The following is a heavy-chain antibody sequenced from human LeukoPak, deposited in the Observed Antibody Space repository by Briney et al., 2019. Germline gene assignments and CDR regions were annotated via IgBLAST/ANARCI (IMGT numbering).Heavy chain of an antibody. D-gene: IGHD3-10*01. CDR2: INTNTGNP. CDR1: GYTFTSYA. Sequence: GASVKVSCKASGYTFTSYAMNWVRQAPGQGLEWMGWINTNTGNPTYAQGFTGRFVFSLDTSVSTAYLQISSLKAEDTAVYYCARGSNIHYYGSGSYPRQKYFQHWGQGTLVTVSS. V-gene: IGHV7-4-1*02. J-gene: IGHJ1*01. CDR3: ARGSNIHYYGSGSYPRQKYFQH.